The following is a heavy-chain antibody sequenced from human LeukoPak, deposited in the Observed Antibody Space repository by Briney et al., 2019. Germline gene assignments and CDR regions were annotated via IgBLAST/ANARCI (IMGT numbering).Heavy chain of an antibody. CDR2: ISSSDTYI. Sequence: GGSLRLSCAASGFTFSSYSMNWVRQAPGKGLEWVSSISSSDTYIHYADSVKGRFTISRDNAKNSLYLQMNSLRAEDTAVYYCAKVIAYSFYYDSSGLPDYWGQGTLVTVSS. D-gene: IGHD3-22*01. CDR1: GFTFSSYS. V-gene: IGHV3-21*01. J-gene: IGHJ4*02. CDR3: AKVIAYSFYYDSSGLPDY.